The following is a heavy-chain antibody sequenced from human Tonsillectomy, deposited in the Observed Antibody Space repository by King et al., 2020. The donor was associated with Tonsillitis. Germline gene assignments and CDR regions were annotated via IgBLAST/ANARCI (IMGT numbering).Heavy chain of an antibody. CDR1: GGSISSGGYS. V-gene: IGHV4-30-4*07. D-gene: IGHD3-10*01. CDR3: ARDGEERYGLFDT. J-gene: IGHJ5*02. Sequence: LQLQESGPGLVKPSQTLSLTCAVSGGSISSGGYSWSWIRQPPGKGLEWIGYIYYSGGTRYNPYLQSRVIMSLDTSKNQFSLKMYSVTAADTAVYYCARDGEERYGLFDTWGQGALVSV. CDR2: IYYSGGT.